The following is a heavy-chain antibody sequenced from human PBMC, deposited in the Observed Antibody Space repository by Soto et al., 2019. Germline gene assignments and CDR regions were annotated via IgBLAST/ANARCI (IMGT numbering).Heavy chain of an antibody. D-gene: IGHD5-18*01. CDR3: ARDGSDSYGWDV. CDR1: GGSSSSYY. J-gene: IGHJ6*02. V-gene: IGHV4-4*07. Sequence: SETLSLTCTVSGGSSSSYYWSWIRQSAGKRLEWTGRIYNGGNTQYNPSLKSRVTRSADTSKNQFALRLNSVTAADTAVYYCARDGSDSYGWDVWGQGTTVTVPS. CDR2: IYNGGNT.